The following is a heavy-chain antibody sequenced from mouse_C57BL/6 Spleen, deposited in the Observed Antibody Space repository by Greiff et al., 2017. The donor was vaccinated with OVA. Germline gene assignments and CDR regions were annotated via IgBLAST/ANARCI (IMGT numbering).Heavy chain of an antibody. CDR3: AMIYYDYVGYFDY. J-gene: IGHJ2*01. D-gene: IGHD2-4*01. CDR2: ISYDGSN. CDR1: GYSITSGYY. V-gene: IGHV3-6*01. Sequence: VQLKESGPGLVKPSQSLSLTCSVTGYSITSGYYWNWIRQFPGNKLEWMGYISYDGSNNYNPSLKNRISITRDTSKNQFFLKLNSVTTEDTATYYCAMIYYDYVGYFDYWGQGTTLTVSS.